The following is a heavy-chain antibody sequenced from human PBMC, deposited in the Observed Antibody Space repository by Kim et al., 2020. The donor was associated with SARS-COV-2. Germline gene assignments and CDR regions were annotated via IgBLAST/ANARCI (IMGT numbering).Heavy chain of an antibody. J-gene: IGHJ5*02. CDR1: GGSVSSGSYY. CDR3: ARGSLIAVAGTVGGWFDP. CDR2: IYYSGST. V-gene: IGHV4-61*01. Sequence: SETLSLTCTVSGGSVSSGSYYWSWIRQPPGKGLEWIGYIYYSGSTNYNPSLKSRVTISVDTSKNQFSLKLSSVTAADTAVYYCARGSLIAVAGTVGGWFDPWGQGTLDTVSS. D-gene: IGHD6-19*01.